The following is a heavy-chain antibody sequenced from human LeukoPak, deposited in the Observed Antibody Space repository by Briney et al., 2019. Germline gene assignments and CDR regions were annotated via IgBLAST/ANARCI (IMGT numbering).Heavy chain of an antibody. D-gene: IGHD3-3*02. J-gene: IGHJ6*02. CDR1: GFTFSDYY. V-gene: IGHV3-11*01. CDR3: GLSSINPSYCYGIDV. Sequence: GGSLRLSCAASGFTFSDYYMTWIRQAPGQGLDWVSYIDRSGDMVVYADSVKGRFTMSRDNAKNSLHLQMNSLRPEDSAVYYCGLSSINPSYCYGIDVWGQGTTVSVSS. CDR2: IDRSGDMV.